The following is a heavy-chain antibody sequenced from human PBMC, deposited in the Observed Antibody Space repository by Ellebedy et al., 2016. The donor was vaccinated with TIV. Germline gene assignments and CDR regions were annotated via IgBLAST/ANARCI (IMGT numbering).Heavy chain of an antibody. CDR3: ARSTTSTGRVY. CDR2: INSDGSTI. D-gene: IGHD4-11*01. CDR1: GFSLTSWV. J-gene: IGHJ4*02. V-gene: IGHV3-74*01. Sequence: GESLKISCAASGFSLTSWVMHWVRQAPGKGLVWVSRINSDGSTITYADSVKGRFTISRDNAKNSLYLQMNSLRAEDTAVYYCARSTTSTGRVYWGPGTLVAVSS.